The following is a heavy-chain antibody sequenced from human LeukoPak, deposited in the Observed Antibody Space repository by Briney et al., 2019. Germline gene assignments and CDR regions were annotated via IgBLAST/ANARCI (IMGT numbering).Heavy chain of an antibody. J-gene: IGHJ4*02. CDR1: GFTVSSNY. D-gene: IGHD3-10*01. Sequence: GGSLRLSCAASGFTVSSNYMSWVRQAPGKGLEWVSVIYSGGSTYYADSVKGRFTTSRDNSKNTLYLQMNSLRAEDTAVYYCARVDYYGSGSYSDYWGQGTLVTVSS. CDR2: IYSGGST. CDR3: ARVDYYGSGSYSDY. V-gene: IGHV3-66*01.